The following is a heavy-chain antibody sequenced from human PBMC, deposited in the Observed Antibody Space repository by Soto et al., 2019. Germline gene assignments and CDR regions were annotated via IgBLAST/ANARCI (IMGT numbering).Heavy chain of an antibody. CDR2: IYYSGST. CDR1: GGSISSGGYY. Sequence: SETLSLTCTVSGGSISSGGYYWSWIRQHPGKGLEWIGYIYYSGSTYYNPTLKSRVTISVDTSKNKFSLKLSSVTAADTAVYYCASLPRPPYYYDSSGWRSDYCGQGTLVTVSS. J-gene: IGHJ4*02. CDR3: ASLPRPPYYYDSSGWRSDY. V-gene: IGHV4-31*03. D-gene: IGHD3-22*01.